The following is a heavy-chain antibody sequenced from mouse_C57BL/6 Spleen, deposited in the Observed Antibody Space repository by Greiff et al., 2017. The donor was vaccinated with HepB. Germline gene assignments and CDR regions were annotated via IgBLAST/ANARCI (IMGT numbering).Heavy chain of an antibody. Sequence: QVQLQQSGAELVRPGTSVKLSCKASGYTFTSYWMHWVKQRPGQGLEWIGVIDPSDSYTNYNQKFKGKATLTVDTSSSTAYMQLSSLTSEDSAVYYCARNYSYAMDYWGQGTSVTVSS. CDR1: GYTFTSYW. J-gene: IGHJ4*01. CDR3: ARNYSYAMDY. V-gene: IGHV1-59*01. CDR2: IDPSDSYT.